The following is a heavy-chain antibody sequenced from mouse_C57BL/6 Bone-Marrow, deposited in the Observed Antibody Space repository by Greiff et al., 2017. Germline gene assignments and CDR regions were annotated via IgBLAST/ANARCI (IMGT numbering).Heavy chain of an antibody. CDR3: ARKGSSGYVNFDY. D-gene: IGHD3-2*02. J-gene: IGHJ2*01. CDR2: IHPNSGST. V-gene: IGHV1-64*01. CDR1: GYTFTSYW. Sequence: QVQLQQPGAELVKPGASVKLSCKASGYTFTSYWMHWVKQRPGQGLEWIGMIHPNSGSTNYNEKFKSKATLTVDKSSSTAYMQLSSLTSEDSAVYYCARKGSSGYVNFDYWGQGTTLTVSS.